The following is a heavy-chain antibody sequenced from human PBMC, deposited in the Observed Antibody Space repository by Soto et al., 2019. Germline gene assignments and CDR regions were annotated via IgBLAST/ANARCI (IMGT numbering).Heavy chain of an antibody. CDR2: IYSGGST. V-gene: IGHV3-53*01. J-gene: IGHJ4*02. Sequence: DVQVVESGGGLIQPGGSLRLSCEVSGFSVTANYMSWVRQAPGKGLEWVSVIYSGGSTYYIDSVKGRFSISRDISKNTLYLQMNGLRAEETAVYYCHDYGYWGQGTLVTVSS. D-gene: IGHD4-17*01. CDR3: HDYGY. CDR1: GFSVTANY.